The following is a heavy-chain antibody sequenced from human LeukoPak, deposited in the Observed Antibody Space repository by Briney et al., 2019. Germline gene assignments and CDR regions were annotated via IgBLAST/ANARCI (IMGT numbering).Heavy chain of an antibody. J-gene: IGHJ3*02. CDR3: ATYLHVTGAFDI. CDR1: GFTFSSYA. D-gene: IGHD1-14*01. Sequence: PGASLRLSCAASGFTFSSYAMSWVRQAPGKGLEWIGNIYYGGTTYYNPSLQSRVTISLDTSKNQFSLKLSSVTAADAAVYYCATYLHVTGAFDIWGQGTIVTVSS. V-gene: IGHV4-59*04. CDR2: IYYGGTT.